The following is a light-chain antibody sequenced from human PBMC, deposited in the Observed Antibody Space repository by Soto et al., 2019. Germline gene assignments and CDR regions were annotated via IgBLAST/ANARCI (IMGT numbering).Light chain of an antibody. CDR2: EVS. V-gene: IGLV2-14*01. CDR3: TSYTSSDTWV. J-gene: IGLJ3*02. Sequence: QSALTQPASVSGSPGQSITISCTGTSSDVGGYKYVSWYQLHPGKVPKLMIYEVSNRPSGISYRFSGSKSGNTASLTISGLQAEDEADYYCTSYTSSDTWVFGGGTKLTVL. CDR1: SSDVGGYKY.